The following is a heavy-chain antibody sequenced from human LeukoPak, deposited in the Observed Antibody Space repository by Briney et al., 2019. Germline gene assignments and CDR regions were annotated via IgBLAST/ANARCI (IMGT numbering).Heavy chain of an antibody. J-gene: IGHJ4*02. CDR3: ARPSTEYYYDSSGFNYFDY. D-gene: IGHD3-22*01. CDR2: ISYDGSNK. CDR1: GFTFSSYA. Sequence: GGSLRLSCSASGFTFSSYAMHWVRQAPGKGLEWVAVISYDGSNKYYAGSVKGRFTISRDNSKNTLYLQMNSLRAEDTAVYYCARPSTEYYYDSSGFNYFDYWGQGTLVTVSS. V-gene: IGHV3-30-3*01.